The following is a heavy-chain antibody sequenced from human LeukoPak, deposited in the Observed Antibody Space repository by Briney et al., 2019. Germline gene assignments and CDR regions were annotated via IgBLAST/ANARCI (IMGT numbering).Heavy chain of an antibody. CDR2: IYYSGST. J-gene: IGHJ4*02. D-gene: IGHD3-10*01. V-gene: IGHV4-59*08. CDR1: GGSISSYY. Sequence: SETLSLTCTVSGGSISSYYWSWIRQPPGKGLEWIGYIYYSGSTNYNPSLKSRVTISVDTSKNQFSLKLSSVTAADTAVYYCARRGGSGIDYWGQGTLVTVSS. CDR3: ARRGGSGIDY.